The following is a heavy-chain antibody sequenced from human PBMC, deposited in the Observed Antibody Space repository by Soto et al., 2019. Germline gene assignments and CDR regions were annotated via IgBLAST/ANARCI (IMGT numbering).Heavy chain of an antibody. V-gene: IGHV3-53*01. J-gene: IGHJ4*02. CDR2: IYSGGAT. D-gene: IGHD3-22*01. CDR1: GFTVTNKY. CDR3: ARAAYYYESSGYYPGDY. Sequence: GGSRRLSCAASGFTVTNKYMTWVRQAPGKGLEWVSLIYSGGATSYADSVKGRFTISRDNSKDILYLQVNSLRAEDTAVYYCARAAYYYESSGYYPGDYWGQGTLVTVSS.